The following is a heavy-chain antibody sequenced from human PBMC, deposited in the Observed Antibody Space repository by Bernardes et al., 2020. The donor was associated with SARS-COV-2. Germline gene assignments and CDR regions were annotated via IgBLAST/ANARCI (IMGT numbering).Heavy chain of an antibody. CDR2: MNPNRGNT. V-gene: IGHV1-8*01. J-gene: IGHJ6*02. D-gene: IGHD6-13*01. Sequence: ASVKVSCKASGYTFTSYDSNWVRQATGQGLAWVGWMNPNRGNTGYAQKFQGRVTMTRNTSISTAYMELSSLKAEDTAVYYCARDPGYSSSWYYYYYGMDVWGQGTTVTVSS. CDR1: GYTFTSYD. CDR3: ARDPGYSSSWYYYYYGMDV.